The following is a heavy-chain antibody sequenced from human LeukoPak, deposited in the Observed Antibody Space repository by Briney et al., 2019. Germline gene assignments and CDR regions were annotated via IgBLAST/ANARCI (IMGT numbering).Heavy chain of an antibody. CDR1: GFTFSSYS. V-gene: IGHV3-49*04. CDR3: MTMVGATTRHAFDI. J-gene: IGHJ3*02. CDR2: IRSKAYGGTT. D-gene: IGHD1-26*01. Sequence: GGSLRLSCEASGFTFSSYSMNWVRQAPGKGLEWVGFIRSKAYGGTTEYAASVKGRFTISRDDSKSIAYLQMNSLKTEDTAVYYCMTMVGATTRHAFDIWGQGTMVTVSS.